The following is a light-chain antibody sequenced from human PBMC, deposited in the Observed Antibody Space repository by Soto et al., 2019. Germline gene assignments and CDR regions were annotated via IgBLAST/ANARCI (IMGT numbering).Light chain of an antibody. Sequence: DIQLTQSPSTLSASVGHRVTITCRASQSITSWLAWYQQKPGKAPRLLIYRASSLERGVPSRFSGSGSGTEFTLTISSLQPDDFATYYCQQYDSYWTFGQGTKVEIK. V-gene: IGKV1-5*03. CDR2: RAS. J-gene: IGKJ1*01. CDR1: QSITSW. CDR3: QQYDSYWT.